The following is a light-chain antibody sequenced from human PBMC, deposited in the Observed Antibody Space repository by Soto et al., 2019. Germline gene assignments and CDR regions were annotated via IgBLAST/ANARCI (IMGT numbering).Light chain of an antibody. J-gene: IGKJ1*01. CDR2: AAS. V-gene: IGKV1-9*01. Sequence: DIQLTQSPSFLSASVGDRVTITCRASQGIWRYLAWYQQKPGRPPKLLIYAASTLQSRVPSRFSGSGSGTEFTLTIRRRQPEDFASYCCQHPSSYPWMFGQGTKVEI. CDR3: QHPSSYPWM. CDR1: QGIWRY.